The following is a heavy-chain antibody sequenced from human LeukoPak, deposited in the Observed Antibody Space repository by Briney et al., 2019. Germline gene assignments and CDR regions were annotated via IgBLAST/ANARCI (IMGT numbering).Heavy chain of an antibody. CDR1: GFTFSSYA. V-gene: IGHV3-30-3*01. Sequence: GGSLRLSCAASGFTFSSYAMHWVRQAPGKGLEWVAVISYDGSNKYYADSVKGRFTISRDNSKNTLYLQMNSLRAEDTAVYYCASYQTVVVAADYWGQGTLVTVSS. CDR2: ISYDGSNK. J-gene: IGHJ4*02. CDR3: ASYQTVVVAADY. D-gene: IGHD2-15*01.